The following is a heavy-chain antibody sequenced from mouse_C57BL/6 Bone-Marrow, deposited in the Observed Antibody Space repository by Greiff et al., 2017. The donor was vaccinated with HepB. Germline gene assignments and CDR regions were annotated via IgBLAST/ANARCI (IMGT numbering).Heavy chain of an antibody. CDR2: IDPSDSET. V-gene: IGHV1-52*01. J-gene: IGHJ4*01. CDR1: GYTFTSYW. Sequence: QVQLQQPGAELVRPGSSVKLSCKASGYTFTSYWMHWVKQSPRQGLEWIGNIDPSDSETHYNQKFKDKATLTVDKSSSTAYMQLSSLTSEDSAVYYCARRENYGSSYAMDYWGQGTSVTVSS. CDR3: ARRENYGSSYAMDY. D-gene: IGHD1-1*01.